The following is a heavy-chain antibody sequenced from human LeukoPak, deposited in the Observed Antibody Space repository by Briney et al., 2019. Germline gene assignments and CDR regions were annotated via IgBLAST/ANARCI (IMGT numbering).Heavy chain of an antibody. V-gene: IGHV4-59*08. Sequence: KSSETLSLTCTVSGDSISTYYWSWIRQPPGKGLEWIGYIYYSGSTNYNPSLKSRVTISVDTSKNQFSLKLSSVTAADTAVYYCARMTEDSYYYYGMDVWGQGTTVTVSS. D-gene: IGHD2-21*02. J-gene: IGHJ6*02. CDR3: ARMTEDSYYYYGMDV. CDR1: GDSISTYY. CDR2: IYYSGST.